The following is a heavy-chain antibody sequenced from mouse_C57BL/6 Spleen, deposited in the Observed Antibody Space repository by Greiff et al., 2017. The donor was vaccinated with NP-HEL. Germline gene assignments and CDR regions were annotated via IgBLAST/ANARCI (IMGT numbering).Heavy chain of an antibody. V-gene: IGHV3-6*01. D-gene: IGHD4-1*01. Sequence: EVQLQQSGPGLVKPSQSLSLTCSVTGYSITSGYYWNWIRQFPGTKLEWMGYISYEGSNNYNPSLKNRISLTRDTSKNQFFLKLNSVTTEDTATYYCARDRANWSLYWGQGTTLTVAS. CDR1: GYSITSGYY. CDR3: ARDRANWSLY. J-gene: IGHJ2*01. CDR2: ISYEGSN.